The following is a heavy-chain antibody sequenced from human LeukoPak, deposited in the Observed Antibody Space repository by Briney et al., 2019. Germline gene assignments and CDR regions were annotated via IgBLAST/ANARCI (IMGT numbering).Heavy chain of an antibody. CDR3: AKDSCSSTSCLYYFDY. V-gene: IGHV3-23*01. D-gene: IGHD2-2*01. CDR2: ISGSGGST. J-gene: IGHJ4*02. CDR1: GFTFSSYA. Sequence: PGGSLRPSCAASGFTFSSYAMSWVRQAPGKGLEWVSAISGSGGSTYYADSVKGRFTISRDNSKNTLYLQMNSLRAEDTAVYYCAKDSCSSTSCLYYFDYWGQGTLVTVSS.